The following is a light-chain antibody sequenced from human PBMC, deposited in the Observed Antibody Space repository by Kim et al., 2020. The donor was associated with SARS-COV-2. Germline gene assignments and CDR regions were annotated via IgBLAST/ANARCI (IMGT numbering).Light chain of an antibody. J-gene: IGKJ2*01. V-gene: IGKV1-39*01. CDR2: GAS. Sequence: DIQMTQSPSSLSASVGDRVTITCRASQSISSYLNWYQQKPGKAPKLLIYGASSLQSGVPSRFSGSGSGTDFTLTISSLQPEDFATYYCQQSYRTPRTFGQGTKLEI. CDR3: QQSYRTPRT. CDR1: QSISSY.